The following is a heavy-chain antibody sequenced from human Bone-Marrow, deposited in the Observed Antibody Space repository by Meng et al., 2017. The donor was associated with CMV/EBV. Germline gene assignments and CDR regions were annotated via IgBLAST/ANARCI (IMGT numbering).Heavy chain of an antibody. CDR3: AKGQQLVQRAFDI. J-gene: IGHJ6*02. V-gene: IGHV3-23*01. CDR2: ISGSGGST. CDR1: GFTFSSYA. Sequence: GESLKISCAASGFTFSSYAMSWVRQAPGKGLEWVSAISGSGGSTYYADSVKGRFTISRDNSKNTLYLQMNSLRAEDTAVYYCAKGQQLVQRAFDIWGQGTTVTVSS. D-gene: IGHD6-13*01.